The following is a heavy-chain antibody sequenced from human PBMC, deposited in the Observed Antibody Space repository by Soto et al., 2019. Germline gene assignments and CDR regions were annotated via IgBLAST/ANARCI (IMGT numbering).Heavy chain of an antibody. CDR2: IKSKTDGGTT. V-gene: IGHV3-15*07. Sequence: PGGSLRLSCAASGFTFTNAWINWVRQAPGKGLEWVGRIKSKTDGGTTDYAEPVKGRFAISRDDSNNMVYLQMNSLKIEDTAVYYCTTDSYSTIIIVRFDYWGHGTLVNVSS. D-gene: IGHD3-22*01. J-gene: IGHJ4*01. CDR3: TTDSYSTIIIVRFDY. CDR1: GFTFTNAW.